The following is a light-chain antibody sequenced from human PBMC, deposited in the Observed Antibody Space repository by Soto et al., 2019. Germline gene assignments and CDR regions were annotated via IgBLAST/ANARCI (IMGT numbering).Light chain of an antibody. CDR1: QSVSSSY. CDR2: GAS. CDR3: QEDGSSRSIT. V-gene: IGKV3-20*01. J-gene: IGKJ5*01. Sequence: EIGLTQSPGTLSLSPGERATLSCRASQSVSSSYLAWYQQKPGQAPRLLIYGASSRATGIPDRFSGSGSGTDFTLTISRLEPEDFAVYYCQEDGSSRSITVGQGTRLEIK.